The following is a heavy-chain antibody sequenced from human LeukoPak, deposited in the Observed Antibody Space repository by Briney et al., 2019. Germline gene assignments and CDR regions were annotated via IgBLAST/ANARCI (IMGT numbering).Heavy chain of an antibody. CDR2: ISNSGSTI. CDR1: GFTFSSYE. V-gene: IGHV3-48*03. J-gene: IGHJ3*02. CDR3: ARHLSYYDSSGYHDAFDI. D-gene: IGHD3-22*01. Sequence: GGSLRLSCAASGFTFSSYEMNWVRQAPGKGLEWVSYISNSGSTIYYADSVKGRFTISRDNAKNSLYLQMNSLRAEDTAVYYCARHLSYYDSSGYHDAFDIWGQGAMVTVSS.